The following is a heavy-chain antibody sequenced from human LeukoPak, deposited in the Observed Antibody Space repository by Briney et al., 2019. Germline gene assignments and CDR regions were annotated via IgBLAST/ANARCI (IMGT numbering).Heavy chain of an antibody. D-gene: IGHD2-2*01. CDR3: ARDLYCSSTSCYVFYYYYYYGMDV. J-gene: IGHJ6*04. CDR2: ISSSSSYI. V-gene: IGHV3-21*01. Sequence: GGSLRLSCAASGFTFSSYSMNWVRQAPGKGLEWVSSISSSSSYIYYADSVKGRFTISRDNAKNSLYLQMNSLRAEDTAVYYCARDLYCSSTSCYVFYYYYYYGMDVWGKGTTVTVSS. CDR1: GFTFSSYS.